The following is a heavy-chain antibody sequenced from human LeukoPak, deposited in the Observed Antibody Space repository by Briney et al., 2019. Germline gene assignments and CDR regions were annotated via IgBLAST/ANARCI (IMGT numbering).Heavy chain of an antibody. J-gene: IGHJ4*02. D-gene: IGHD1-26*01. V-gene: IGHV4-4*07. CDR3: ASSRGSGSYLGVADY. Sequence: SETLSLTCTVSGGSMNHYYWSWIRQSPEKGLEWIGRIYSSGSINYNSSLKSRITISVDTSKNQFSLNLDSVTAADTAVYYCASSRGSGSYLGVADYWGQGTLVTVSS. CDR1: GGSMNHYY. CDR2: IYSSGSI.